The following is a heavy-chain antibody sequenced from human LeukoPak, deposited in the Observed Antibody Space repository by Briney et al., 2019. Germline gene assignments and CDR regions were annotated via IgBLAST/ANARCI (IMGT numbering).Heavy chain of an antibody. Sequence: SVKVSCKASGGTFSSYAISWVRQAPGQGLEWMGGIIPIFGTANYAQKFQGRVTITADESTSTAYMELSSLRSEDTAVYYCARVTRMGYDSSGYYTPYFDYWGQGTLVTVSS. V-gene: IGHV1-69*01. CDR3: ARVTRMGYDSSGYYTPYFDY. CDR1: GGTFSSYA. CDR2: IIPIFGTA. J-gene: IGHJ4*02. D-gene: IGHD3-22*01.